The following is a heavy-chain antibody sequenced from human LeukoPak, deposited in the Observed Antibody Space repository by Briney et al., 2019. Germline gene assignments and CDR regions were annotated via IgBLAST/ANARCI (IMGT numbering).Heavy chain of an antibody. Sequence: PSETLSLTCTVAGGSISRYYWSWIRQPPGKGLEWIGYIYTSGSTNYNPSLKSRVTISEDTSKNQFSLKLSSVTAADTAVYYCARFAAGATTPFDYWGQGTLVTVSS. CDR2: IYTSGST. J-gene: IGHJ4*02. V-gene: IGHV4-4*09. CDR1: GGSISRYY. CDR3: ARFAAGATTPFDY. D-gene: IGHD1-26*01.